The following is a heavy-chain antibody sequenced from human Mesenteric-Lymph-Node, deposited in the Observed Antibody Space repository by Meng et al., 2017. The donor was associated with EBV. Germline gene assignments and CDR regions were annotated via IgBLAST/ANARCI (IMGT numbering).Heavy chain of an antibody. D-gene: IGHD6-19*01. CDR1: GFTFSSYI. Sequence: EVQLVXSXXXXXKPXGXXXLSXXASGFTFSSYIMNWVRQAPGKGLEWVSSISSSGIYIYYADSLKGRFTISRDNAKNSLYLQMDSLRAEDTALYYCARDSGTPVTGDFDYWGQGTLVTVSS. CDR3: ARDSGTPVTGDFDY. V-gene: IGHV3-21*06. CDR2: ISSSGIYI. J-gene: IGHJ4*02.